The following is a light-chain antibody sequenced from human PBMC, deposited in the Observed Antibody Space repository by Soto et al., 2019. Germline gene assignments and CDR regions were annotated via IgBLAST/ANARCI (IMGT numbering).Light chain of an antibody. CDR1: QSVSSN. Sequence: EIVMTQSPATLSVSPGERATLSCRASQSVSSNLAWYQQKPGQAPRLLIYGASTRATGIPARFSGSGSGTAFTLTISSLQSEDFAVYYCQQYNNWPPPLTFGGGNKVEIK. V-gene: IGKV3-15*01. CDR2: GAS. J-gene: IGKJ4*01. CDR3: QQYNNWPPPLT.